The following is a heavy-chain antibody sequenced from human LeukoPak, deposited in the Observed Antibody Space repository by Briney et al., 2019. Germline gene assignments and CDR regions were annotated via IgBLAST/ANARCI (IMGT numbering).Heavy chain of an antibody. Sequence: GASVKVSCNASGYTFTSYAMHWVRQAPGQRLEWMGWINAGNGNTKYSQEFQGRVTITRDTSASTAYMELSSLRSEDMAVYYCARAASTRFTLSPGDYWGQGTLVTVSS. V-gene: IGHV1-3*03. CDR1: GYTFTSYA. CDR2: INAGNGNT. D-gene: IGHD6-25*01. CDR3: ARAASTRFTLSPGDY. J-gene: IGHJ4*02.